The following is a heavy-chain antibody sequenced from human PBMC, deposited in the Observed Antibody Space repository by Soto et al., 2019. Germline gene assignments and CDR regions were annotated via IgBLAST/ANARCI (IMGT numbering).Heavy chain of an antibody. Sequence: GGSPRLSCAVSGFTFSSYAMHWVRQAPGKGLEWVALISHDGSNKYYADSVKGRFTISRDNSKNTLSLQVNSLRPEDTAVYYCAKSYGSGWYVHFDCWGQGTPVTVSS. CDR2: ISHDGSNK. D-gene: IGHD6-19*01. CDR3: AKSYGSGWYVHFDC. CDR1: GFTFSSYA. J-gene: IGHJ4*02. V-gene: IGHV3-30*18.